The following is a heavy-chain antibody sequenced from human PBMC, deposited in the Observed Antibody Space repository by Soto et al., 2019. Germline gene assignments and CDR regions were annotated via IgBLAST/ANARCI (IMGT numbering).Heavy chain of an antibody. CDR1: GYTFTSYG. J-gene: IGHJ2*01. D-gene: IGHD2-21*02. V-gene: IGHV1-18*01. CDR2: FSAYNGNT. Sequence: QVQLVQSGAEVKKPGASVKVSCKASGYTFTSYGISWVRQAPGQGLEWMGWFSAYNGNTNYAQKLQGRVTMTTDTCTSTAYMELRSLRSDDTAVYYCARGALVVTAHREWWYFDLWGRGTLVTVSS. CDR3: ARGALVVTAHREWWYFDL.